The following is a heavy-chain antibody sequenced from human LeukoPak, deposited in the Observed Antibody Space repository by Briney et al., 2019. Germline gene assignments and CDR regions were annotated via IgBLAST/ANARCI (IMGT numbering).Heavy chain of an antibody. J-gene: IGHJ4*02. CDR3: AKDGGLWVSAHWGDS. Sequence: GGSLRLSCAASGFTFSSYTMSWVRQAPGKGLEWVSTITTSDGNTYYADSVKGRFTVSRDNSKNTLFLQMNSLRAEDTAVYYCAKDGGLWVSAHWGDSWGRGTLVTVST. CDR2: ITTSDGNT. D-gene: IGHD7-27*01. CDR1: GFTFSSYT. V-gene: IGHV3-23*01.